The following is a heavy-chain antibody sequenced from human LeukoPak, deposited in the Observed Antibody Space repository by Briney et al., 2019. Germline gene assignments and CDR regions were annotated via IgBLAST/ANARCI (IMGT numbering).Heavy chain of an antibody. CDR1: GGSFSYYS. CDR3: ARSKSALQLVRNYYYYYGMDV. CDR2: INHSGST. Sequence: PSETLSLTCAVYGGSFSYYSWSWIRQPPGKGLEWIGEINHSGSTNYNPSLKSRVTISVDTSKNQFSLKLSSVTAADTAVYYCARSKSALQLVRNYYYYYGMDVWGQGTTVTVSS. D-gene: IGHD6-13*01. V-gene: IGHV4-34*01. J-gene: IGHJ6*02.